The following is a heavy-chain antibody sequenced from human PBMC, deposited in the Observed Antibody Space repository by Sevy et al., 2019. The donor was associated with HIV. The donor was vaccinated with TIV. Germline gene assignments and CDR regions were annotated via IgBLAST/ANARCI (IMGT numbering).Heavy chain of an antibody. Sequence: GGSLRLSCAASGFTFSSYAMSWVRQAPGKGLEWVSAISGSGGSTYYADSVKGRFTISRDNDQSSLYLQMNALRDEDTAVYYCARETPISAYNDFWGQGTLVTVSS. CDR3: ARETPISAYNDF. J-gene: IGHJ4*02. V-gene: IGHV3-23*01. D-gene: IGHD3-16*01. CDR1: GFTFSSYA. CDR2: ISGSGGST.